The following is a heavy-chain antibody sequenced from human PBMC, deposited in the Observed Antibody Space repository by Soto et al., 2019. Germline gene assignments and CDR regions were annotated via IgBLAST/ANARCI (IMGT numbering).Heavy chain of an antibody. J-gene: IGHJ5*02. D-gene: IGHD2-2*01. Sequence: QVQLQESGPGLVKPSQTLSLTCTVSGGSISSGGYYWSWIRQHPGKGLEWIGYIYHSGTTYYNPSLKSRVTISVDTSKNQFSLKLTSVTAAATAVYYCARVRRNQLLGWFDPWGQGTLDTVSS. CDR2: IYHSGTT. CDR3: ARVRRNQLLGWFDP. CDR1: GGSISSGGYY. V-gene: IGHV4-31*03.